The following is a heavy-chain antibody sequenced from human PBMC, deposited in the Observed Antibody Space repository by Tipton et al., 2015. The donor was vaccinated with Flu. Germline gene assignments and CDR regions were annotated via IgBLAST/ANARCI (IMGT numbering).Heavy chain of an antibody. V-gene: IGHV4-34*01. CDR2: INHSGST. D-gene: IGHD3-3*01. CDR3: AREPAWRSGYSH. J-gene: IGHJ4*02. CDR1: GGSFSGYY. Sequence: TLSLTCTVYGGSFSGYYWSWIRQPPGKGLEWIGEINHSGSTNYNPSLKSRVTISVDTSKNQFSLKLSSVTAADTAVYYCAREPAWRSGYSHWGQGTLVTVSS.